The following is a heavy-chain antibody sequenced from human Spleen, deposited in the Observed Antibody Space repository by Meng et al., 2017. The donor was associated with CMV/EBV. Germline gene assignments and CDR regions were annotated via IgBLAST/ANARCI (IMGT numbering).Heavy chain of an antibody. D-gene: IGHD4-11*01. Sequence: SVKVSCKASGGTFSSYTISWVRQTPGQGLEWMGRIIPILSVTNYAQKFQGRVTITADKSTSTAYMELSSLRSEDTAVYYCARDLTPSSGPVTKSDYGMDVWGQGTTVTVSS. CDR3: ARDLTPSSGPVTKSDYGMDV. V-gene: IGHV1-69*04. J-gene: IGHJ6*02. CDR1: GGTFSSYT. CDR2: IIPILSVT.